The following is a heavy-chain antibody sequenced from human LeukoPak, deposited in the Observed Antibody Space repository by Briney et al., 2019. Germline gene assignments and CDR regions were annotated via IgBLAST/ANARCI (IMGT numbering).Heavy chain of an antibody. CDR2: VWFDGSYE. CDR3: ARDLGGRGIPVYYFDY. J-gene: IGHJ4*02. V-gene: IGHV3-33*08. D-gene: IGHD4-23*01. Sequence: GRSLRLSCVASGFKFTDYAIHWVRQVPGRGLEWVAVVWFDGSYELYADSVKGRFTISRDDSRSTVNLRMESLRAEDTALYYCARDLGGRGIPVYYFDYWGQGTQVTVSS. CDR1: GFKFTDYA.